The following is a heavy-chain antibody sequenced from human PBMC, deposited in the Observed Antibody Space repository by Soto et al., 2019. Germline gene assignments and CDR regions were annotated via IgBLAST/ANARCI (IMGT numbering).Heavy chain of an antibody. CDR2: ISYDGSNK. CDR1: GFTFSSYA. D-gene: IGHD2-2*01. Sequence: GGSLRLSCAASGFTFSSYAMHWVRQAPGKGLEWVAVISYDGSNKYYADSVKGRFTISRDNSKNTLYLQMNSLRAEDTAVYYCARGDIVVVPAAIGWFDPWGQGTLVTVSS. J-gene: IGHJ5*02. CDR3: ARGDIVVVPAAIGWFDP. V-gene: IGHV3-30-3*01.